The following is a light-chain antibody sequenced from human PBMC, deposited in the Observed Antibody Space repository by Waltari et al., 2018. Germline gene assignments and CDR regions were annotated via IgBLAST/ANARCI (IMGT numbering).Light chain of an antibody. CDR3: QQRSNWPLT. V-gene: IGKV1-5*03. CDR1: QSISSW. Sequence: DIQMTQSPSTLSASVGDRVTITCRASQSISSWLAWYQQKPGKAHKLLIYKASTLGRGIPSRFSGSGSVTDFTLTISSLEPEDFAVYYCQQRSNWPLTFGGGTKVEIK. CDR2: KAS. J-gene: IGKJ4*01.